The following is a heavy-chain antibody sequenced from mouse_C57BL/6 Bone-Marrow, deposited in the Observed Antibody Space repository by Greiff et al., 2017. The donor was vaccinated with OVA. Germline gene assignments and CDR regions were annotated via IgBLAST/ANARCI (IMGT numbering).Heavy chain of an antibody. D-gene: IGHD4-1*01. CDR1: GFNIKNTY. CDR2: IDPANGNT. CDR3: VRTGIGTLWYFDV. Sequence: EVQLQQSVAELVRPGASVKLSCTASGFNIKNTYMLWVKQRPEQGLEWTGRIDPANGNTKYAPKFQGKATITADTSSNTAYLQLSSLTSEDTAIYYCVRTGIGTLWYFDVWGTGTTVTVSS. V-gene: IGHV14-3*01. J-gene: IGHJ1*03.